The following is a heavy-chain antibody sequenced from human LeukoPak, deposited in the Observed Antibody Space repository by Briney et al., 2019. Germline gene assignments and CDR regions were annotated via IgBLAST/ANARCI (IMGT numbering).Heavy chain of an antibody. Sequence: PGGSLRLSCAASGFTFNSYAMSWVRQAPGRGLEWVSAITGSGLSTYYTDSVKGRFTISRDNSKNTPSLQMNSLRAEDTAIYYCAKGSSSVWPYYFDSWGQGTLVTVSS. J-gene: IGHJ4*02. V-gene: IGHV3-23*01. CDR1: GFTFNSYA. CDR3: AKGSSSVWPYYFDS. CDR2: ITGSGLST. D-gene: IGHD6-19*01.